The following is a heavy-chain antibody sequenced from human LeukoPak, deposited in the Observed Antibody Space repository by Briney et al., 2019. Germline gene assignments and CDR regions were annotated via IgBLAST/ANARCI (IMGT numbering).Heavy chain of an antibody. Sequence: VASVKVSCKTSGYTFTSYGISWVRQAPGQGLEWMGWISAYNGNTNYAQKLQGRVTMTTDTSTSTAYMEVRSLRSDDTAVYYCARDRCSGGSCAFDCWGQGSLVTVSS. D-gene: IGHD2-15*01. CDR3: ARDRCSGGSCAFDC. J-gene: IGHJ4*02. CDR1: GYTFTSYG. CDR2: ISAYNGNT. V-gene: IGHV1-18*01.